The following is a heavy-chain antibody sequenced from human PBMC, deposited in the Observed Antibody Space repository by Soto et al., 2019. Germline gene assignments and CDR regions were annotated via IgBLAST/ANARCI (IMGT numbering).Heavy chain of an antibody. D-gene: IGHD5-18*01. CDR1: GFTFSDHY. CDR2: TRSKANSYTT. CDR3: ARAPTAYYYYYMDV. Sequence: EVQLVESGGGLVQPGGSLRLSCAACGFTFSDHYMDWVRQAPGKGLEWVGRTRSKANSYTTEYAASVKGRFTISRDDSKNSLYLQMNSLKTEDTAVYYCARAPTAYYYYYMDVWGKGTTVTVSS. V-gene: IGHV3-72*01. J-gene: IGHJ6*03.